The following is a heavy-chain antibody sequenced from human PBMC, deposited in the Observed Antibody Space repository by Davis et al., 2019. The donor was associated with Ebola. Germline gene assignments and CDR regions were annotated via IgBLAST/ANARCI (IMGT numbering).Heavy chain of an antibody. D-gene: IGHD3-16*02. CDR1: GGSISSYY. CDR3: ARVDMTTFGGVIVSSQAFDI. CDR2: IYYSGST. V-gene: IGHV4-59*01. J-gene: IGHJ3*02. Sequence: MPSETLSLTCTVSGGSISSYYWSWIRQPPGKGLEWIGYIYYSGSTNYNPSLKSRVTISVDTSKNQFSLKLSSVTAADTAVYYCARVDMTTFGGVIVSSQAFDIWGQGTMVTVSS.